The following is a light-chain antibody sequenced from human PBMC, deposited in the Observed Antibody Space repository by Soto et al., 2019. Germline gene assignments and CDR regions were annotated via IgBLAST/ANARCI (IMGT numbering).Light chain of an antibody. Sequence: EVVLTQSPGTLSLSPVERATLSCRASQSISSSYLAWYQQTPGQAPRLLIYDTSYRATGIPDRFSGSGFGTDFTLTISRLEPEDFAVYYCQQYGDSPWTFGQGTKVDI. CDR3: QQYGDSPWT. J-gene: IGKJ1*01. CDR2: DTS. V-gene: IGKV3-20*01. CDR1: QSISSSY.